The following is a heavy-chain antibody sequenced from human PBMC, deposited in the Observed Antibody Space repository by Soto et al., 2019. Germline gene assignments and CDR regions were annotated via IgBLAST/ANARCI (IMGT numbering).Heavy chain of an antibody. CDR3: ARGPSYSSRPRSNWFDP. J-gene: IGHJ5*02. V-gene: IGHV4-4*07. Sequence: SETLSLTCTVSGGSISSYYWSWIRQPAGKGLEWIGRIYTSGSTNYNPSLKSRVTMSVDTSKNQFSLKLSSVTAADTAVYYCARGPSYSSRPRSNWFDPWGQGTLVTVSS. D-gene: IGHD6-13*01. CDR1: GGSISSYY. CDR2: IYTSGST.